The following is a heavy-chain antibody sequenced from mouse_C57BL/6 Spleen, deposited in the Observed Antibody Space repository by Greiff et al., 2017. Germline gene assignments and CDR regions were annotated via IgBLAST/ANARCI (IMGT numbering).Heavy chain of an antibody. V-gene: IGHV2-6-1*01. CDR2: IWSDGST. CDR1: GFSLTSYG. CDR3: ARHEILFYYAMDY. Sequence: VQLVESGPGLVAPSQSLSITCTVSGFSLTSYGVYWVRQPPGKGLEWLVVIWSDGSTTYNSALKSRLSISKDNSKSQVFLKMNSLQTDDTAMYYCARHEILFYYAMDYWGQGTSVTVSS. J-gene: IGHJ4*01.